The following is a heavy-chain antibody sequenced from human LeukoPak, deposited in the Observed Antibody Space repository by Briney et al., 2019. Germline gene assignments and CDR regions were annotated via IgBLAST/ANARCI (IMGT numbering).Heavy chain of an antibody. Sequence: GGSLRLSCAASGFTFSGFTMHWVRQAPGKGLEWVAVISYDANKKYYPDSVKGRFTISRDNSKNTLYLQMNSLRAEDTAVYYCARKYSSGWYYFDYWGQGTLVTVSS. V-gene: IGHV3-30-3*01. J-gene: IGHJ4*02. D-gene: IGHD6-19*01. CDR2: ISYDANKK. CDR3: ARKYSSGWYYFDY. CDR1: GFTFSGFT.